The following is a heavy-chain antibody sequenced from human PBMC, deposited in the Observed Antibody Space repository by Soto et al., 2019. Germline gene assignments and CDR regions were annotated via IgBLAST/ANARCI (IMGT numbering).Heavy chain of an antibody. CDR3: ARDLRPTGYYDMDV. CDR1: GGTFSSYA. CDR2: IIPIFGTA. J-gene: IGHJ6*02. D-gene: IGHD1-1*01. V-gene: IGHV1-69*13. Sequence: ASVKVSCKASGGTFSSYAISWVRQAPGQGLEWMGGIIPIFGTANYAQKFQGRVTITADESTSTAYMELSSLRSEDTAVYYCARDLRPTGYYDMDVWGQGTTVTVSS.